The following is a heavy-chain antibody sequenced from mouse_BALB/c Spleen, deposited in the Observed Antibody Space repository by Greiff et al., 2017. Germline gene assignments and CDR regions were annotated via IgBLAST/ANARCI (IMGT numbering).Heavy chain of an antibody. CDR3: ARDEVRGFDY. CDR1: GFTFTDYY. CDR2: IRNKANGYTT. Sequence: EVQLVESGGGLVQPGGSLRLSCATSGFTFTDYYMSWVRQPPGKALEWLGFIRNKANGYTTEYSASVKGRFTISRDNSQSILYLQMNTLRAEDSATYYCARDEVRGFDYWGQGTTLTVSS. D-gene: IGHD2-14*01. J-gene: IGHJ2*01. V-gene: IGHV7-3*02.